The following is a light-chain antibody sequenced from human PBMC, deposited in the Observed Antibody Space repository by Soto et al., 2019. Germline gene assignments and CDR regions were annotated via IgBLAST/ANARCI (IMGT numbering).Light chain of an antibody. CDR3: QQYHNLPLT. Sequence: DIQMTQSPPSLSASVGDRVTITCQASQDISNYLTWYQQKPGKAPKLLIYDVSNLKTGVPSRFSGSGSGTHFAFTISSLQPEDIATYYCQQYHNLPLTFGGGTRWIS. CDR1: QDISNY. CDR2: DVS. V-gene: IGKV1-33*01. J-gene: IGKJ4*01.